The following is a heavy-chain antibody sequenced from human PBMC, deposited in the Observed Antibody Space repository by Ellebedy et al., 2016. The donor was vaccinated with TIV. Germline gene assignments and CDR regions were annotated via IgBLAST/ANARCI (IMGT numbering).Heavy chain of an antibody. V-gene: IGHV1-69*13. D-gene: IGHD6-19*01. J-gene: IGHJ4*02. CDR1: GGTFSSYA. CDR3: ASGEQWLATAY. Sequence: AASVKVSCKASGGTFSSYAISWVRQAPGQGLEWMGGIIPIFGTANYAQKFQGRVTITADESTSTAYMELSSLRSEDTAVYYCASGEQWLATAYWGQGTLVTVSS. CDR2: IIPIFGTA.